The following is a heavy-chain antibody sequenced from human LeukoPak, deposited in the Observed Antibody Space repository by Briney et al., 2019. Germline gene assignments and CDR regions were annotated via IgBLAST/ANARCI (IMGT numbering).Heavy chain of an antibody. CDR2: ISGSGIHT. Sequence: GGSLRLSCAASGFTFSTYAMAWVRQAPGEGPEWVSGISGSGIHTYYPDSVKGRVTISRDNSKKMLYIHMSSLRVEDTAVYYCAKALSTDGYNYEKALDVWGQGTTVTVSS. J-gene: IGHJ6*02. CDR3: AKALSTDGYNYEKALDV. D-gene: IGHD5-24*01. V-gene: IGHV3-23*01. CDR1: GFTFSTYA.